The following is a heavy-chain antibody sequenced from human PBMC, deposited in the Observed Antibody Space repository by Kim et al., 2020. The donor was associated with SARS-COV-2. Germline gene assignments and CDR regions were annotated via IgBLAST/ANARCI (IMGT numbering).Heavy chain of an antibody. D-gene: IGHD6-19*01. J-gene: IGHJ5*02. V-gene: IGHV4-39*01. CDR3: ARPVYSSGWYSWFDP. Sequence: PSLQSPVTISVGTSKNQCSLRLSSVTAADTAVYYCARPVYSSGWYSWFDPWGQGTLVTVSS.